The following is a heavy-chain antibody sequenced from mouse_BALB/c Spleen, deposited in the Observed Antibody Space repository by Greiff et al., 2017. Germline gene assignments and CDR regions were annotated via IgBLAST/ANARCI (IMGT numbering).Heavy chain of an antibody. CDR2: ISSGGSYT. CDR1: GFTFSSYA. Sequence: DVKLVESGGGLVKPGGSLKLSCAASGFTFSSYAMSWVRQSPEKRLEWVAEISSGGSYTYYPDTVTGRCTISRDNAKNTLYLEMSSLRSEDTAMYYCARAYSYAMDYWGQGTSVTVSS. CDR3: ARAYSYAMDY. J-gene: IGHJ4*01. V-gene: IGHV5-9-4*01. D-gene: IGHD2-10*01.